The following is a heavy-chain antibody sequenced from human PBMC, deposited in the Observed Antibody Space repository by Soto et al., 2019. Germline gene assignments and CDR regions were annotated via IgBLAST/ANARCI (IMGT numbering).Heavy chain of an antibody. CDR1: GGTFSSYA. D-gene: IGHD6-13*01. CDR3: ARDRAAAGTKYYFDY. J-gene: IGHJ4*02. CDR2: IIPIFGTA. Sequence: QVQLVQSGAEAKKPGSSVKVSCKASGGTFSSYAISWVRQAPGQGLEWMGGIIPIFGTANYAQKFQGRVTITRDTSASTAYMELSSLRSEDTAVYYCARDRAAAGTKYYFDYWGQGTLVTVSS. V-gene: IGHV1-69*06.